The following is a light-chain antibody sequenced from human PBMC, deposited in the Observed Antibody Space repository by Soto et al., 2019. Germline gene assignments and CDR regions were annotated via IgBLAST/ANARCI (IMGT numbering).Light chain of an antibody. J-gene: IGKJ1*01. CDR1: QSVSTN. V-gene: IGKV3-15*01. CDR3: QQYNNWPPWT. Sequence: TQYPGTPSLSVGERAPLSSSVCQSVSTNLAWYQQKPGQAPRLLIYGASTRATGIPARFSGSGSGTEFTLTISSLQSEDFAVYYCQQYNNWPPWTSGQG. CDR2: GAS.